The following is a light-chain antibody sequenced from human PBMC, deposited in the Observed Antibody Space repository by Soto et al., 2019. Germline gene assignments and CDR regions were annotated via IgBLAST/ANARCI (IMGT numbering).Light chain of an antibody. CDR2: KDS. CDR3: QSADSSGTYVV. V-gene: IGLV3-25*02. J-gene: IGLJ2*01. CDR1: ALPKQY. Sequence: SYELTQPPSVSVSPGQTARITCSGDALPKQYAYCYQQKPGQAPVLVIYKDSERPSGIPERFSGSSSGTTVTLTISGVQAEDEADYYCQSADSSGTYVVFGGGTKVTVL.